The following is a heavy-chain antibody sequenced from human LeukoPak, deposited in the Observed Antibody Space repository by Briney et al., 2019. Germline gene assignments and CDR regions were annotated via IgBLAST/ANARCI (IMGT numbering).Heavy chain of an antibody. V-gene: IGHV3-23*01. CDR1: GFTFSSYA. J-gene: IGHJ4*02. CDR2: ISGSGANT. CDR3: AKGPGGYGDHGAFDY. Sequence: PGGSLRLSCAASGFTFSSYAMSWVRQAPGKGLEWVSVISGSGANTYYADSVKGRFAISRDNSKNTLYLQMNSLRAEDTAVYYCAKGPGGYGDHGAFDYWGQGTLVTVSS. D-gene: IGHD4-17*01.